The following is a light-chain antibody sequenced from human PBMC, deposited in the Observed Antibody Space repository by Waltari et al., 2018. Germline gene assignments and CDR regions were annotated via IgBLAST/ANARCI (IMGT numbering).Light chain of an antibody. Sequence: QSALTQPASVSGSPGQSITVSCTGTSSDVGSYTLVSWFQQYPDKAPKLIIFEVNKRPSGVSNRFSGSKSGNTASLTISGLQAGDEADYYCCSYAGSGIYVFGTGAKVTVL. CDR2: EVN. CDR3: CSYAGSGIYV. V-gene: IGLV2-23*02. J-gene: IGLJ1*01. CDR1: SSDVGSYTL.